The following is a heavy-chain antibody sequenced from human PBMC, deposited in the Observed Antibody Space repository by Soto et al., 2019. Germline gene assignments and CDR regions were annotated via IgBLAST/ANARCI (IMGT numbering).Heavy chain of an antibody. V-gene: IGHV3-7*03. D-gene: IGHD3-9*01. CDR1: GFTFSSYW. CDR2: IKQDGSEK. CDR3: ARVGGYDSLTGRLNY. Sequence: VGSLRLSCAASGFTFSSYWMSWVRQAPGKGLEWVANIKQDGSEKYYVDSVKGRFTISRDNAKNSLYLQMNSLRAEDTAVYYCARVGGYDSLTGRLNYWGHGTRSTAP. J-gene: IGHJ4*01.